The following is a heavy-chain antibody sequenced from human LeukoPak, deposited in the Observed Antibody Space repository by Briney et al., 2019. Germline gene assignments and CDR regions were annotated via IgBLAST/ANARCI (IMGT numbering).Heavy chain of an antibody. J-gene: IGHJ3*02. D-gene: IGHD2-2*03. Sequence: PSETLSLTCSVSGGSINSYYWSWIRQPAGKGLEWIGRIYSSGSTNYNPSLKSRVTMSVDTSKNQFSLKLSSVTAADTAVYYCARYGSTVFDIWGRGTMVIMSS. CDR2: IYSSGST. V-gene: IGHV4-4*07. CDR3: ARYGSTVFDI. CDR1: GGSINSYY.